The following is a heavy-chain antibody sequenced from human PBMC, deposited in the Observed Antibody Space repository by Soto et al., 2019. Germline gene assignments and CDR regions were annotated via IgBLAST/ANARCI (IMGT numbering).Heavy chain of an antibody. V-gene: IGHV1-69*01. CDR1: GGPFSSYG. CDR2: IIPLFGTP. J-gene: IGHJ4*02. CDR3: ARDGTIQMANFDF. Sequence: QVLLMQSGAEVKKPGSSVKVSCTSSGGPFSSYGISWVRQVPGQGLVWLGGIIPLFGTPSYARKFQDRLTISADESTTTAYMELSSLTSEDTAMYFCARDGTIQMANFDFWGQGTLVTVSS. D-gene: IGHD1-1*01.